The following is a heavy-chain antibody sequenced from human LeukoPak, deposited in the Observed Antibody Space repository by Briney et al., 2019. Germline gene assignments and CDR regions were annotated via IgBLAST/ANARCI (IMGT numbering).Heavy chain of an antibody. CDR1: GGSISSGGYY. J-gene: IGHJ4*02. V-gene: IGHV4-31*03. D-gene: IGHD6-19*01. CDR3: ARDRGSSGWN. Sequence: SETLSLTCTVSGGSISSGGYYWSWIRQHPGKGLEWIGYIYYSGSTYYNPSLKSRVTISVDTSKNQFSLRLSSVTAADTAVYYCARDRGSSGWNWGQGTLVTVSS. CDR2: IYYSGST.